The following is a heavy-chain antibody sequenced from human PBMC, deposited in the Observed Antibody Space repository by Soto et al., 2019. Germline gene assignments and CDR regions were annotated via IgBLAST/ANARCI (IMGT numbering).Heavy chain of an antibody. CDR3: ASLEFSRGWYRFGY. Sequence: PSETLSLTCTVSGGSISSYYWSWIRQPPGKGLEWIGYIYYSGSTNYNPSLKSRVTISVDTSKNQFSLKLSSVTAADTAVYYCASLEFSRGWYRFGYWGQGTLVTVSS. V-gene: IGHV4-59*01. CDR2: IYYSGST. D-gene: IGHD6-19*01. CDR1: GGSISSYY. J-gene: IGHJ4*02.